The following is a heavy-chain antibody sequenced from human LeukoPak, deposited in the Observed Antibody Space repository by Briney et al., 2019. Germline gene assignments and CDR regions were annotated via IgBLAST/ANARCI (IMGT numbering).Heavy chain of an antibody. D-gene: IGHD1-26*01. Sequence: GGSLRLSCAASGFTFRSYWMAWVRQAPGKGLEWVANIKGDESAKHQADSVKGRFTISRDNAQNSVYLQMSSLRGEDTAVYYCARDVGGSLDYWGQGTLVTVSS. CDR3: ARDVGGSLDY. CDR2: IKGDESAK. V-gene: IGHV3-7*01. CDR1: GFTFRSYW. J-gene: IGHJ4*02.